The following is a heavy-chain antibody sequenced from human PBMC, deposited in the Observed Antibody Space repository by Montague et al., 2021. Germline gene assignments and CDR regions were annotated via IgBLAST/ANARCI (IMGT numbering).Heavy chain of an antibody. J-gene: IGHJ3*02. CDR2: ITLDGSST. V-gene: IGHV3-74*01. CDR3: ARNLASAAPGAFDI. Sequence: SLRLSCAASGFSFSSYWMHWVRQAPGTGLLWVSRITLDGSSTTFPDSVKGRFTTSRDNAKATLYLQMNSLRVEDTAVYYCARNLASAAPGAFDIWGQGTMVTVSS. D-gene: IGHD6-13*01. CDR1: GFSFSSYW.